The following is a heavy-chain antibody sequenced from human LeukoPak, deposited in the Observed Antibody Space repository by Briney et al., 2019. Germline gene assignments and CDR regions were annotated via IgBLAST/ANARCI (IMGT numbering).Heavy chain of an antibody. CDR2: INHSGST. CDR1: GGSFSGYY. CDR3: ARVNYYDSSGYFNTDAFDI. Sequence: SETLSLTCAVYGGSFSGYYWSWIRQPPGKGLEWIGEINHSGSTNYIPSLKSRVTISVDTSKNQFSLKLSSVTAADTAVYYCARVNYYDSSGYFNTDAFDIWGQGTMVTVSS. V-gene: IGHV4-34*01. J-gene: IGHJ3*02. D-gene: IGHD3-22*01.